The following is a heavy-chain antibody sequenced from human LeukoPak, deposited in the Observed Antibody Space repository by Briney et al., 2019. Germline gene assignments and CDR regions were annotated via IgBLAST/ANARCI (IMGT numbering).Heavy chain of an antibody. V-gene: IGHV3-11*04. J-gene: IGHJ3*02. D-gene: IGHD3-22*01. CDR3: ARGLSRRGLMVVDDAFDI. CDR2: ISSLGTSM. Sequence: GGSLRLSCAASGFTFSDYYMIWIRQAPGKGLEWVSYISSLGTSMYYADSVKGRFTISRDNSKNSVYLQMNSLRAEDTAVYYCARGLSRRGLMVVDDAFDIWGQGTMVTVSS. CDR1: GFTFSDYY.